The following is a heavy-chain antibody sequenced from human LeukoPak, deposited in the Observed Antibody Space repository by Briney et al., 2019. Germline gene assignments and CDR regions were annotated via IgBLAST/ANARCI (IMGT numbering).Heavy chain of an antibody. D-gene: IGHD6-13*01. CDR3: AGLLMGSWYFDY. J-gene: IGHJ4*02. V-gene: IGHV3-7*01. CDR1: GFTFSSYW. Sequence: PGGSLRLSCAASGFTFSSYWMSWVRQAPGKGLEWVANIKQDGSEKYYVDSVKGRFTISRDNANNSLYLQMNSLRAEDTAVYYCAGLLMGSWYFDYWGQGTLVTVSS. CDR2: IKQDGSEK.